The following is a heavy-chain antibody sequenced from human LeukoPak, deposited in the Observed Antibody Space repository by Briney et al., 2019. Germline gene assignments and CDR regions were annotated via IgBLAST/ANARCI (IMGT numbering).Heavy chain of an antibody. Sequence: GGSLRLSCAASGFTFSSFGMHWVRQAPGKGLEWVTVTSYDGNEKYYADSVKGRFTISRDNSKNTVYLQMNSLRAEDTAVYYCATGGTRAATGRMGFWGQGTLATVSS. D-gene: IGHD6-25*01. CDR2: TSYDGNEK. CDR3: ATGGTRAATGRMGF. CDR1: GFTFSSFG. J-gene: IGHJ4*02. V-gene: IGHV3-30*03.